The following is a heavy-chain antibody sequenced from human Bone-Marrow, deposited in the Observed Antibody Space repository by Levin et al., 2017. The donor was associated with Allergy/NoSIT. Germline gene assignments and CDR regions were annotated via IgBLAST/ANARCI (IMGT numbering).Heavy chain of an antibody. CDR1: GLTSKNYA. D-gene: IGHD3-3*01. V-gene: IGHV3-23*01. CDR3: GKDEHVIVPSSRHTVYYAYRDV. CDR2: ISGSGSNT. Sequence: GGSLRLSCAASGLTSKNYAMNWVRQAPGKGLEWVSSISGSGSNTYYADPVKGRFTISRDKRRNTMYMQMNSLRAEETAVYLCGKDEHVIVPSSRHTVYYAYRDVWGKGTTVAVSS. J-gene: IGHJ6*03.